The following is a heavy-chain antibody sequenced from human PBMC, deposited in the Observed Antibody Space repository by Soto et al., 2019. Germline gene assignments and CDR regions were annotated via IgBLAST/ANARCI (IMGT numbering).Heavy chain of an antibody. V-gene: IGHV3-30*18. D-gene: IGHD3-22*01. CDR2: ISYDGSVK. J-gene: IGHJ2*01. CDR3: AKSSLGHDSSGFQFWFFDL. Sequence: PGGSLRLSGXASVFTFSSYCMHCVRQAPGKGLEWVAVISYDGSVKYYADSVKGRFTISRDNSKNTLYLQVNSLRAEDTAVYYCAKSSLGHDSSGFQFWFFDLWGRGTLVTVSS. CDR1: VFTFSSYC.